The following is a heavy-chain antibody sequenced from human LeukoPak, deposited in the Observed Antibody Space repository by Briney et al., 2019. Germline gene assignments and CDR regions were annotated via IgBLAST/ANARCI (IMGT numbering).Heavy chain of an antibody. Sequence: SETLSLTCTVSGGSISSGDYYWRWIRQPPGKGLEWIGYIYYSGSTYYNPSLKSRFTISVDTSKNQFSLKLSSVTAADTAVYYCARGGGWLFEDWYFDLWGRGTLVTVSS. CDR3: ARGGGWLFEDWYFDL. D-gene: IGHD3-22*01. J-gene: IGHJ2*01. CDR2: IYYSGST. V-gene: IGHV4-30-4*01. CDR1: GGSISSGDYY.